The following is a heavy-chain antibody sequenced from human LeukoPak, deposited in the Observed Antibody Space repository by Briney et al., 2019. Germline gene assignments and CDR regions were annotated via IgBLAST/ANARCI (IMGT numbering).Heavy chain of an antibody. J-gene: IGHJ5*02. CDR3: ARVDTSYSSGWYDRRFDP. Sequence: SETLSLTCAVYGGSFSGYYWSWIRQPPGKGLEWIGEINHSGSTNYNPSLKSRVTISVDTSKNQFSLKLSSVTAADTAVYYCARVDTSYSSGWYDRRFDPWGQGTLVTVSS. V-gene: IGHV4-34*01. CDR1: GGSFSGYY. D-gene: IGHD6-19*01. CDR2: INHSGST.